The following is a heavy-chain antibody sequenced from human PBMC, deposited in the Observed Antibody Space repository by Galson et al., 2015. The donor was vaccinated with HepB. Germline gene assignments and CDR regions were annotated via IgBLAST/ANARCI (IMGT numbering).Heavy chain of an antibody. CDR2: ISTNSGNT. CDR1: GYTFTRNG. CDR3: ARDVRYAFEM. V-gene: IGHV1-18*01. Sequence: SVKVSCKASGYTFTRNGISWVRQAPGQGLEWTGWISTNSGNTYYAQKFQDRLIMTTEGSTSTAYMELRSLTSDDTAFYYCARDVRYAFEMWGQGTMVTVS. J-gene: IGHJ3*02. D-gene: IGHD3-10*02.